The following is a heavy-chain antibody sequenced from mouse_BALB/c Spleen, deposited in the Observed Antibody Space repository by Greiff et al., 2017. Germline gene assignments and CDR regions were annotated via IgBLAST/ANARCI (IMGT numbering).Heavy chain of an antibody. CDR3: TRWLYWYFDG. D-gene: IGHD2-2*01. Sequence: QVQLKQSGAELVRPGASVTLSCKASGYTFTDYEMHWVKQTPVHGLEWIGAIDPETGGTAYNQKFKGKATLTADKSSSTAYMELRSLTSEDSAVYYCTRWLYWYFDGWGAGTTVTVAS. J-gene: IGHJ1*01. V-gene: IGHV1-15*01. CDR1: GYTFTDYE. CDR2: IDPETGGT.